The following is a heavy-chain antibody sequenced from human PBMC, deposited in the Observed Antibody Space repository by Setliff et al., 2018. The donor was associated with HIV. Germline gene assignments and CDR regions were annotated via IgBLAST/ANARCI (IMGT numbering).Heavy chain of an antibody. V-gene: IGHV1-69*13. D-gene: IGHD2-21*01. Sequence: ASVKVSCKASGGNFRFYSITWVRQAPGQGLEWMGGIIPLFGSADYALRFQGRVTITADESTSTAYMELTSLRSEDTAMYYCAVVNKVTDFEYWGQGTLVTDSS. J-gene: IGHJ4*02. CDR2: IIPLFGSA. CDR1: GGNFRFYS. CDR3: AVVNKVTDFEY.